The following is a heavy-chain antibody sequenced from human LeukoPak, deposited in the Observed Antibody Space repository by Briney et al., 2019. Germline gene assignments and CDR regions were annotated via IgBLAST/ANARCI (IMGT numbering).Heavy chain of an antibody. CDR3: AKDYNDVWSDYPTKDEYYCDMDV. Sequence: PGGSLRLSCAASGFTFSSYGMHWVRQAPGKGLEWVAVLSYDGSYKYYADSVKGRFTISRDNSKNTLYLQMNSLRAEDTAVYYCAKDYNDVWSDYPTKDEYYCDMDVWGQGTTVTVSS. CDR2: LSYDGSYK. D-gene: IGHD3-3*01. CDR1: GFTFSSYG. V-gene: IGHV3-30*18. J-gene: IGHJ6*02.